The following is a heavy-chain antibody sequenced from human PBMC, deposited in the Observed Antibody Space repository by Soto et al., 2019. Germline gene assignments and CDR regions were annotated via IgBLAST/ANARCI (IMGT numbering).Heavy chain of an antibody. V-gene: IGHV3-48*01. J-gene: IGHJ6*03. CDR3: AEELMWGSNWYCYVDV. CDR1: GFILSDCA. Sequence: EVQLVESGGGLVQPGGSLRLSCATSGFILSDCAMNWVRQAPGKGLEWVSYISSSSSVIEYADSVSGRFTVSRDNARNSLYLQMNNLRAEDTAVYYCAEELMWGSNWYCYVDVWGKGTTVTVSS. D-gene: IGHD7-27*01. CDR2: ISSSSSVI.